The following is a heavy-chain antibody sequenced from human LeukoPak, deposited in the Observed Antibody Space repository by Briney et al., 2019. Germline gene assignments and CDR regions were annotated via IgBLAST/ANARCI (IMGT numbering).Heavy chain of an antibody. CDR1: GGSISSYY. V-gene: IGHV4-4*07. CDR3: ARDLGGYSYYYMDV. D-gene: IGHD3-16*01. Sequence: SETLSLTCTVSGGSISSYYWGWIRQPAGKGLEWIGRIYTSGGTNYNPSLKSRVTISVDKSRKQFSRQLSSVTAADTAVYYCARDLGGYSYYYMDVWGKGTTVTVSS. J-gene: IGHJ6*03. CDR2: IYTSGGT.